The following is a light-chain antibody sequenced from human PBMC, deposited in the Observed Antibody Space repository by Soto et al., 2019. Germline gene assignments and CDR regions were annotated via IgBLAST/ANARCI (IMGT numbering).Light chain of an antibody. Sequence: ETVLTQSPGTLSLSAGERATLSCRASQSVASGYLVWYQQKPGQTPTVLLYGASTRAAGIPDRFSGSGSGTHFTLTISILEPEDVAGYYCQLYVSAPTFGQGTKGAMK. V-gene: IGKV3-20*01. CDR2: GAS. J-gene: IGKJ1*01. CDR3: QLYVSAPT. CDR1: QSVASGY.